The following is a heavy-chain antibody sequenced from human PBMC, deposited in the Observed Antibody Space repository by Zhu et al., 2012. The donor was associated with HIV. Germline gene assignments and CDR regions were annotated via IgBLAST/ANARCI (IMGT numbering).Heavy chain of an antibody. D-gene: IGHD4-17*01. CDR1: GFTFTNYG. Sequence: QVQMVESGGGVVQPGGSLRLSCAASGFTFTNYGMHWVRQTPGKGLEWVAFIRYDGNNKYYADSVKGRFTVSRDNSKNTLYLHMNSLRAEDTAVYYCASRPMTTVTLEYFQHWGQGTLVTVSS. CDR3: ASRPMTTVTLEYFQH. J-gene: IGHJ1*01. V-gene: IGHV3-30*02. CDR2: IRYDGNNK.